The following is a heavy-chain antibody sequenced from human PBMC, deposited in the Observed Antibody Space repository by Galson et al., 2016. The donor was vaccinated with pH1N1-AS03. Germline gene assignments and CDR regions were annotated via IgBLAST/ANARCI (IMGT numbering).Heavy chain of an antibody. CDR1: GYRFTSYW. V-gene: IGHV5-51*01. CDR3: ARPLSSMITMGGLIVTEAFDA. D-gene: IGHD3-16*02. Sequence: QSGAEVKEPGESLKISCKGSGYRFTSYWIAWVRQVPGKGLEWMGIIYPGDSDTRYSPSFQGHVTMSADKSINPVYLHWGSLKASDTAMYYCARPLSSMITMGGLIVTEAFDAWGQGTMLTVSS. CDR2: IYPGDSDT. J-gene: IGHJ3*01.